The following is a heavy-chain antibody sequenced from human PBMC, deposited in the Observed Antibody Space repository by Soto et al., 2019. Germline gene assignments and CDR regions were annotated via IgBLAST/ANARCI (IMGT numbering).Heavy chain of an antibody. V-gene: IGHV3-23*01. Sequence: PGGSLRLSCAATGFSFGNYAMSWVRQAPGKGLQWVSTISGSVTTTYYADSVKGRFTISRDNSKNTLHLQLNTLRAEDTALYYCAIDAKRNILTTGDHLGQGTLLTVSS. D-gene: IGHD2-8*01. CDR2: ISGSVTTT. J-gene: IGHJ4*01. CDR3: AIDAKRNILTTGDH. CDR1: GFSFGNYA.